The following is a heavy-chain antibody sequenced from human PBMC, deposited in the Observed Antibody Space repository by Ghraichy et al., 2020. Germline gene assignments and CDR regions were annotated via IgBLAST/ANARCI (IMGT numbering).Heavy chain of an antibody. CDR3: AKKGKPVVITYYFDY. D-gene: IGHD3-22*01. Sequence: GESLNISCAASGFTFSSYAMSWVRQAPGKGLEWVSAISGSGGSTYYADSVKGRFTISRDNSKNTLYLQMNSLRAEDTAVYYCAKKGKPVVITYYFDYWGQGTLVTVSS. CDR1: GFTFSSYA. CDR2: ISGSGGST. V-gene: IGHV3-23*01. J-gene: IGHJ4*02.